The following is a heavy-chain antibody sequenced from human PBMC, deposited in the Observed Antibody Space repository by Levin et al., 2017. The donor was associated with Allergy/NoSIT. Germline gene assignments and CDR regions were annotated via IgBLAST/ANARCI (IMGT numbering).Heavy chain of an antibody. CDR2: ISGSGGST. Sequence: GGSLRLSCAASGFTFSSYAMSWVRQAPGKGLEWVSAISGSGGSTYYADSVKGRFTISRDNSKNTLYLQMNSLRAEDTAVYYCAKDALDYGERYYYYGMDVWGQGTTVTVSS. D-gene: IGHD4-17*01. CDR3: AKDALDYGERYYYYGMDV. V-gene: IGHV3-23*01. J-gene: IGHJ6*02. CDR1: GFTFSSYA.